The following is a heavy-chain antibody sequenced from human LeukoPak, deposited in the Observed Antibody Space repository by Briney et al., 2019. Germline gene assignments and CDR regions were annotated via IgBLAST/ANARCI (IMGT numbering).Heavy chain of an antibody. CDR2: ISYDGSNK. CDR1: GFTFSSYG. V-gene: IGHV3-30*03. Sequence: GGSLRLSCAASGFTFSSYGMHWVRQAPGKGLEWVAVISYDGSNKYYADSVKGRFTISRDNSKNSLYLQMSNLRAEDTAVYFCARGGGLDVWGQGATVTVSS. J-gene: IGHJ6*02. D-gene: IGHD3-16*01. CDR3: ARGGGLDV.